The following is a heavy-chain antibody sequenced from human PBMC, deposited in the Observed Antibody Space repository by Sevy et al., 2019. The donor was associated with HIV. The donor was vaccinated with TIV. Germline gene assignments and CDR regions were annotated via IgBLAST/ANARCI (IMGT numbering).Heavy chain of an antibody. CDR2: IIPIFRTV. CDR3: TRAHPTGIVVVLGAFDI. CDR1: GVTFSSYA. J-gene: IGHJ3*02. D-gene: IGHD2-21*01. Sequence: ASVKVSCKASGVTFSSYAIGWVRQAPGQWLQWMGGIIPIFRTVNYAQKFQGRVTITADESTSTAYMELRSLRSDDTAVYYCTRAHPTGIVVVLGAFDIWGQGTMVTVSS. V-gene: IGHV1-69*13.